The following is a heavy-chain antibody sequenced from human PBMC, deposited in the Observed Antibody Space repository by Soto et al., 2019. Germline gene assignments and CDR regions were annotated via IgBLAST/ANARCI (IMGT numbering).Heavy chain of an antibody. CDR2: ISGSGGST. D-gene: IGHD1-26*01. CDR3: AKTPHYSGSYYYFDY. J-gene: IGHJ4*02. V-gene: IGHV3-23*01. CDR1: GFTFSSYA. Sequence: GGSLRLSCAASGFTFSSYAMSWVRQAPGKGLEWVSAISGSGGSTYYADSVKGRFTISRDNSKNTLYLQMNSLRAEDTAVYYCAKTPHYSGSYYYFDYWGQGTLVTVSS.